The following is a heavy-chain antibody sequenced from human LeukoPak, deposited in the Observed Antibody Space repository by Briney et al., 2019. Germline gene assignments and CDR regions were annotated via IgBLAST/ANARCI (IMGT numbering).Heavy chain of an antibody. CDR2: ISSSSSTI. CDR1: GITFTNAW. J-gene: IGHJ3*02. D-gene: IGHD1-26*01. V-gene: IGHV3-48*01. CDR3: ARQLVGATWAFDI. Sequence: GGSLRLSCAASGITFTNAWLTWVRQAPGKGLEWVSYISSSSSTIYYADSVKGRFTISRDNAKDSLYLQMNSLRAEDTAVYYCARQLVGATWAFDIWGQGTMVTVSS.